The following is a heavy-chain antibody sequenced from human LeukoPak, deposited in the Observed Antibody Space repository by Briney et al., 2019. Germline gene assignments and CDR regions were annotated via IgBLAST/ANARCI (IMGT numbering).Heavy chain of an antibody. CDR3: AGRCSSTSCYDIEFDY. Sequence: PGGSLRLSCAASGFTFSSYSMNWVRQAPGKGLEWVSSISSSSSYIYYADSVKGRFTISRDNAKSSLYLQMNSLRAEDTAVYYCAGRCSSTSCYDIEFDYWGQGTLVTVSS. CDR2: ISSSSSYI. V-gene: IGHV3-21*01. J-gene: IGHJ4*02. CDR1: GFTFSSYS. D-gene: IGHD2-2*01.